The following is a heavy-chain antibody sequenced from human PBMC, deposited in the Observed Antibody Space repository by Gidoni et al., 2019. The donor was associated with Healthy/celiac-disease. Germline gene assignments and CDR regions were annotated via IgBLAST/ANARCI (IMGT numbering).Heavy chain of an antibody. V-gene: IGHV4-59*01. CDR2: IYYSGST. J-gene: IGHJ4*02. D-gene: IGHD3-3*01. CDR1: GGSISSYY. CDR3: ARGFPGDFWSGYYNAGEHFDY. Sequence: QVQLQESGPGLVKPSETLSLTCTVSGGSISSYYWSWIRQPPGKGLEWIGYIYYSGSTNYNPSLKSRVTISVDTSKNQFSLKLSSVTAADTAVYYCARGFPGDFWSGYYNAGEHFDYWGQGTLVTVSS.